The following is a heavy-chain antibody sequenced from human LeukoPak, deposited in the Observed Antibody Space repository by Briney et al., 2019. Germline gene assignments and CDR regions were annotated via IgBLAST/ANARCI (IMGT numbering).Heavy chain of an antibody. CDR3: ARRSRYSSSWYGTLLDY. CDR1: GFTFSSYA. V-gene: IGHV3-30-3*01. Sequence: GGSLRLSCAASGFTFSSYAMHWVREAPGKGLEWVAVISYDGSNKYYADSVKGRFTISRDNSKNTLYLQMNSLRAEDTAVYYCARRSRYSSSWYGTLLDYWGQGTLVTVAS. CDR2: ISYDGSNK. D-gene: IGHD6-13*01. J-gene: IGHJ4*02.